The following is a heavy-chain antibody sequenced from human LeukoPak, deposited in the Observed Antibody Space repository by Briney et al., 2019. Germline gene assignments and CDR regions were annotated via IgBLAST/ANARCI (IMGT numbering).Heavy chain of an antibody. J-gene: IGHJ3*02. CDR1: GYTFTGYY. CDR2: IIPIFGTA. Sequence: SVKVSCKASGYTFTGYYMHWVRQAPGQGLEWMGGIIPIFGTANYAQKFQGRVTITADESTSTAYMELSSLRSEDTAVYYCARPNGLDAFDIWGQGTMVTVSS. D-gene: IGHD3/OR15-3a*01. V-gene: IGHV1-69*13. CDR3: ARPNGLDAFDI.